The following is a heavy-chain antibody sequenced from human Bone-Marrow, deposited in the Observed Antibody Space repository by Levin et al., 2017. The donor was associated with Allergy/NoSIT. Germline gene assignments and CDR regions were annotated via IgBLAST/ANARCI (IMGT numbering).Heavy chain of an antibody. J-gene: IGHJ4*02. D-gene: IGHD3-3*01. CDR1: GFTFSSHA. V-gene: IGHV3-23*01. CDR2: ISGSGHRT. CDR3: VKDLSTYFDFWTGFYGDY. Sequence: SCAASGFTFSSHAMTWVRQVPGKGLEWVSYISGSGHRTHYADAVKGRFIISRDNSNNMLHLQMNSLRAEDTAIYYCVKDLSTYFDFWTGFYGDYWGQGSLVSVSS.